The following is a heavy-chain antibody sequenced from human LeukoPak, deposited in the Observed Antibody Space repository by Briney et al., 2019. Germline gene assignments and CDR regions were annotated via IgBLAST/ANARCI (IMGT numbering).Heavy chain of an antibody. CDR3: ARDEVRVGGDAFDI. J-gene: IGHJ3*02. V-gene: IGHV4-30-4*08. CDR2: IYYSGST. Sequence: PSQTLCLTCTVSGGSISSGDYYWSWIRQPPGKGLEWIGYIYYSGSTYYNPSLKSRVTISVDTSKNQFSLKLSSVTAADTAVYYCARDEVRVGGDAFDIWGQGTMVTVSS. D-gene: IGHD3-16*01. CDR1: GGSISSGDYY.